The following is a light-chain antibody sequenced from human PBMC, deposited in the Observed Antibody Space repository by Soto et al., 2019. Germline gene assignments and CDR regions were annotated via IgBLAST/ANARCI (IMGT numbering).Light chain of an antibody. CDR1: SSDVGGYNY. CDR3: NSYASTSTPYV. J-gene: IGLJ1*01. V-gene: IGLV2-14*01. Sequence: QSALTQPASVSGSPGQSITISCTGTSSDVGGYNYVSWYQQHPGNAPKLMIYEVSNRPSGVSNRFSGSKSGNTASLTISGLQAEDEADYFCNSYASTSTPYVFGTGTKLTVL. CDR2: EVS.